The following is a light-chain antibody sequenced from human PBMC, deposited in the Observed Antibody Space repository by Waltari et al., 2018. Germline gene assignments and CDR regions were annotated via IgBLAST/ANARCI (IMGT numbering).Light chain of an antibody. CDR2: EDN. J-gene: IGLJ3*02. CDR1: SGNIATKY. CDR3: QSYDVGHHWV. V-gene: IGLV6-57*02. Sequence: NFMLTQPHSVSESPGKTVTISCTGSSGNIATKYVQWYQQRPGSAPRTVAYEDNQRPPGVPDLFSGPIDTSSNSAPLTISGLKTEDEADYYCQSYDVGHHWVFGGGTKLTVL.